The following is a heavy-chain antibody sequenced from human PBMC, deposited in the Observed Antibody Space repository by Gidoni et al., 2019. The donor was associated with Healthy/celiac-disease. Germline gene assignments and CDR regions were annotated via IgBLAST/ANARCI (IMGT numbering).Heavy chain of an antibody. CDR1: VGSFSGYY. CDR3: ARGGTYCSSTSCANNWFDP. CDR2: INHSGST. D-gene: IGHD2-2*01. Sequence: QVQLQQWGAGLFKPSDTLSLTCAVYVGSFSGYYWSWIRQPPGKGLEWIGEINHSGSTNYNPSLKSRVTISVDTSKNQFSLKLSSVTAADTAAYYCARGGTYCSSTSCANNWFDPWGQGTLVTVSS. J-gene: IGHJ5*02. V-gene: IGHV4-34*01.